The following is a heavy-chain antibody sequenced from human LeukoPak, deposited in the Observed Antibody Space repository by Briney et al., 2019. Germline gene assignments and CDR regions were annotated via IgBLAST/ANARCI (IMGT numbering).Heavy chain of an antibody. CDR1: GGTFSSYA. J-gene: IGHJ3*02. D-gene: IGHD6-19*01. CDR2: IIPIFGTA. Sequence: SVKVSCKASGGTFSSYAISWVRQAPGQGLEWMGGIIPIFGTANYAQKFQGRVTITADESTSTAYMELSSLRSEDTAVYYCARDPIAVARGAFDTWGQGTMVTVSS. V-gene: IGHV1-69*13. CDR3: ARDPIAVARGAFDT.